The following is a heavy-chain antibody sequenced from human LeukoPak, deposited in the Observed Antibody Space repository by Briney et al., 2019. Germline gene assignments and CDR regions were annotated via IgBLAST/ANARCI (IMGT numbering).Heavy chain of an antibody. CDR3: ARIPDIVLRARMDV. D-gene: IGHD2-8*01. CDR2: IYYSGST. Sequence: SETLSLTCTLSGGSTSSSNYCWGWIRQPPGKGLEWIGSIYYSGSTYYNPSLKSRVTISVDTSKNQFSLKLSSVTAGDTAVYYCARIPDIVLRARMDVWGKGTTVTVSS. CDR1: GGSTSSSNYC. V-gene: IGHV4-39*01. J-gene: IGHJ6*04.